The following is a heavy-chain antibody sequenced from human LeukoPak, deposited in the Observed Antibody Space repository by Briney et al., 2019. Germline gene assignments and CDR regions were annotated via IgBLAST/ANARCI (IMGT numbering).Heavy chain of an antibody. D-gene: IGHD5-18*01. Sequence: GGSLRLSCAASGFTVSSNYMSWVRQAPGKGLEWVSVIYSGGSTYYADSVKGRFTISRDNSKNTLYLQMNSLRAEDTAVYYCAKDLSYGSDYFDYWGQGTLVTVSS. CDR2: IYSGGST. J-gene: IGHJ4*02. V-gene: IGHV3-53*01. CDR1: GFTVSSNY. CDR3: AKDLSYGSDYFDY.